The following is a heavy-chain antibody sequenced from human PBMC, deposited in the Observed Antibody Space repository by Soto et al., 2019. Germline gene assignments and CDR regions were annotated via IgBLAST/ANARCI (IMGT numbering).Heavy chain of an antibody. CDR1: GGSISSGGYS. V-gene: IGHV4-30-2*01. CDR2: IYHSGST. D-gene: IGHD2-21*02. Sequence: QLQLQESGSGLVKPSQTLSLTCAVSGGSISSGGYSWSWIRQPPGKGLEWIGYIYHSGSTYYNPSPTSAVTIXXDXSXXQFSLKRSSVTAADTAVYYCARVDYCGGDCSVFHYWGQGTLVPVSS. CDR3: ARVDYCGGDCSVFHY. J-gene: IGHJ4*02.